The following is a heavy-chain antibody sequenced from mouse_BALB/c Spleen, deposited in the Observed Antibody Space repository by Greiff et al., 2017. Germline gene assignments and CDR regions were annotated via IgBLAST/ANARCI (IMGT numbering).Heavy chain of an antibody. CDR3: ARGGYGNYYAMDY. V-gene: IGHV5-4*02. CDR1: GFIFSDYY. Sequence: EVHLVESGGGLVKPGGSLKLSCAASGFIFSDYYMYWVRQTPEKRLEWVATISDGGSYTYYPDSVKGRFTISRDNAKNNLYLQMSSLKSEDTAMYYCARGGYGNYYAMDYWGQGTSVTVSS. CDR2: ISDGGSYT. J-gene: IGHJ4*01. D-gene: IGHD2-10*02.